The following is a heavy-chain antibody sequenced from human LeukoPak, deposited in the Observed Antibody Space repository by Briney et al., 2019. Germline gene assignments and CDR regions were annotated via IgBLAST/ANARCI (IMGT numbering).Heavy chain of an antibody. D-gene: IGHD1-26*01. CDR2: IWYDGSNK. Sequence: GRSLRLSCAASGFTFSSYGVHWVRQAPGKGLEWVAVIWYDGSNKYYVDSVKGRFTISRDNSKNTLYLQMNSLRAEDTAVYYCARGSVWVRAEYLQHWGQGTLVTVSS. J-gene: IGHJ1*01. CDR3: ARGSVWVRAEYLQH. V-gene: IGHV3-33*01. CDR1: GFTFSSYG.